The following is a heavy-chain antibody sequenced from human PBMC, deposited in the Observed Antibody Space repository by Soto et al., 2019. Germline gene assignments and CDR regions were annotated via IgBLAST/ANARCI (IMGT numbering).Heavy chain of an antibody. J-gene: IGHJ6*03. D-gene: IGHD5-12*01. Sequence: ASVKVSCKSSGDSVNDYEIHGVRQAPGQGLEWMGWINPNGGVTKYAQKFQGWVTMTRDTSIRTVYMELSRLRSDDTAVYYCARESGGATATLDYYYFYMDVWGKGTTVTVSS. CDR1: GDSVNDYE. V-gene: IGHV1-2*04. CDR2: INPNGGVT. CDR3: ARESGGATATLDYYYFYMDV.